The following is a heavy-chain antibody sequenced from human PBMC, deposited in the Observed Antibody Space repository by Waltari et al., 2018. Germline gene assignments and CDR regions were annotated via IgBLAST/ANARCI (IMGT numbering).Heavy chain of an antibody. CDR1: GGSISSYY. D-gene: IGHD3-9*01. Sequence: QVQLQESGPGLVKPSETLSLTCTVSGGSISSYYWSWIRQPAGKGLEWIGSIYTSGSTNYNPSLKSRVTMSVDTSKNQFSLKLSSVTAADTAVYYCARDIYDILTGYNRYYYYYYMDVWGKGTTVTISS. V-gene: IGHV4-4*07. CDR3: ARDIYDILTGYNRYYYYYYMDV. J-gene: IGHJ6*03. CDR2: IYTSGST.